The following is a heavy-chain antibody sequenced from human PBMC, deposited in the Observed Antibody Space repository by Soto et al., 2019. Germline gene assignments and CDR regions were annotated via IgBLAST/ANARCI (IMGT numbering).Heavy chain of an antibody. Sequence: PGESLKISCKGSGYSFTSYWIGWVRQMPGKGLELMGIIYPGDSDTRYSPSFQGQVTISADKSISTAYLQWSSLKASDTAMYYCARTAAAGKYYYGMDVWGQGTTVPSP. CDR2: IYPGDSDT. V-gene: IGHV5-51*01. CDR3: ARTAAAGKYYYGMDV. CDR1: GYSFTSYW. D-gene: IGHD6-13*01. J-gene: IGHJ6*02.